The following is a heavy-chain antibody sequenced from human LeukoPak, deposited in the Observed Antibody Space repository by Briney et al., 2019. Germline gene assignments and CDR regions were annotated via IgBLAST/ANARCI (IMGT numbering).Heavy chain of an antibody. V-gene: IGHV1-2*02. CDR2: INPNSGGT. D-gene: IGHD1-26*01. Sequence: ASVKVSCKASGYTFTGYYMHWVRQAPGQGLEWMGWINPNSGGTNYAQKFQGRVTMTRDTSISTAYMELRSLRSDDTAVYYCARVSIVGATYFDYWGQGTLVTVSS. CDR1: GYTFTGYY. J-gene: IGHJ4*02. CDR3: ARVSIVGATYFDY.